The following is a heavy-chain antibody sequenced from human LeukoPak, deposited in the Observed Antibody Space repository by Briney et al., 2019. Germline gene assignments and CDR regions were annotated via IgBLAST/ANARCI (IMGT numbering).Heavy chain of an antibody. CDR3: AKGGTSPGGTFDP. V-gene: IGHV3-30-3*01. D-gene: IGHD1-14*01. Sequence: GRSLRLSCAASGFTFSSYAMHWVRQAPGKGLEWVAVISYNGNNKYYADSVKGRFTISRDNSKNTLYLQMNSLRAEDTAVYYCAKGGTSPGGTFDPWGQGTLVTVSS. CDR1: GFTFSSYA. J-gene: IGHJ5*02. CDR2: ISYNGNNK.